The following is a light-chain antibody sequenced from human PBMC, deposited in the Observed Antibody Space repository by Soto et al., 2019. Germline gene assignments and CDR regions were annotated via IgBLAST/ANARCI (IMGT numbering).Light chain of an antibody. Sequence: DVLMTQSPLSLPVTLGQPASISCRSSQSLVSSDGNTYLNWYQQRPGQSPRRLIYKVSNRDSGVPDSVSGSASGTDFTLKISRVEAEDVGVYYCVQGSHWPWTFGQGTKLEI. V-gene: IGKV2-30*01. J-gene: IGKJ1*01. CDR1: QSLVSSDGNTY. CDR2: KVS. CDR3: VQGSHWPWT.